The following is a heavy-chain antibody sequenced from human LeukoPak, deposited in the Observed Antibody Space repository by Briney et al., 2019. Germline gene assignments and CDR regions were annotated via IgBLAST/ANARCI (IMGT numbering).Heavy chain of an antibody. Sequence: SETLSLTCTVSGGSISSYYWSWIRQPQGKGLEWIGYIYYSGSTNYNPSLKSRVTISVDTSKNQFSLKLSSVTAADTAVYYCARGLRGSPAFDYWGQGTLVTVSS. CDR3: ARGLRGSPAFDY. V-gene: IGHV4-59*12. J-gene: IGHJ4*02. CDR1: GGSISSYY. CDR2: IYYSGST. D-gene: IGHD2-2*01.